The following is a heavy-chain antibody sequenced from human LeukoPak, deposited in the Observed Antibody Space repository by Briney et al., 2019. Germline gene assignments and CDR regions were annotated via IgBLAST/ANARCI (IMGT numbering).Heavy chain of an antibody. J-gene: IGHJ4*02. V-gene: IGHV3-53*01. CDR1: GFTFSNAW. CDR2: IYSGGST. D-gene: IGHD2-2*01. Sequence: GGSLRLSCAASGFTFSNAWMSWVRQAPGKGLEWVSVIYSGGSTYYADSVKGRFTISRDNSKNTLYLQMNSLRAEDTAVYYCARKYGDSWGQGTLVTVSS. CDR3: ARKYGDS.